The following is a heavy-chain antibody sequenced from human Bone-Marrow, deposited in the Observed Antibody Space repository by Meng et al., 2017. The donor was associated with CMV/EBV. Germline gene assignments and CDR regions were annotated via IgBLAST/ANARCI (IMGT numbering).Heavy chain of an antibody. J-gene: IGHJ3*02. V-gene: IGHV3-13*01. Sequence: GESLKISCAASGFTFSSYDMHWVRQATGKGLEWVSAIGTAGDTYYPGSVKGRFTISRENAKNSLYLQMNSLRAGDTAVYYCAREVSNAIDIWGQGTMVAVSS. CDR1: GFTFSSYD. D-gene: IGHD2-8*01. CDR3: AREVSNAIDI. CDR2: IGTAGDT.